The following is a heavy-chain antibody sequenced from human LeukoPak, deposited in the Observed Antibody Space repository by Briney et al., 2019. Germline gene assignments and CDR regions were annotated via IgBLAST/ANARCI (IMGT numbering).Heavy chain of an antibody. V-gene: IGHV3-23*01. D-gene: IGHD2-2*01. CDR2: ISGSGGST. Sequence: GGSLRLSCAASGFTFSSSAMSWVRQAPGKGLEWVSAISGSGGSTYYADSVKGRFTISRDNSKNTLYLQMNSLRAEDTAVYYCAKRREPGYCSSTSCYSPFDYWGQGTLVTVSS. J-gene: IGHJ4*02. CDR3: AKRREPGYCSSTSCYSPFDY. CDR1: GFTFSSSA.